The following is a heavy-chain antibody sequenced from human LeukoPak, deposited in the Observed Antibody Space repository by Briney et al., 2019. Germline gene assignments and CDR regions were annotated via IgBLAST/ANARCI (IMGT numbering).Heavy chain of an antibody. D-gene: IGHD3-10*01. J-gene: IGHJ3*02. CDR3: ARERESFSDDAFDI. V-gene: IGHV3-30-3*01. Sequence: QSGRSLRLSCAASGFTFSSYAMHWVRQAPGKGLEWVAVISYDGSNKYYAGSVKGRFTISRDNSKNTLYLQMNSLRAEDTAVYYCARERESFSDDAFDIWGQGTMVTVSS. CDR1: GFTFSSYA. CDR2: ISYDGSNK.